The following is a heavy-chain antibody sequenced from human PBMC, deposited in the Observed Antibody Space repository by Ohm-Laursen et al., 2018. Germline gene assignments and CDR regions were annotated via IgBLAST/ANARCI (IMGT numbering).Heavy chain of an antibody. Sequence: SSVKVSCKASGYSFSTYAINWVRQAPGQGLEWMGWISSYNGNTKYAEKVQGRVTMTTDTSTSTAYMELRSLRSDDTAVYYCAKGSANLGDYWGQGTLVTVSS. CDR3: AKGSANLGDY. CDR2: ISSYNGNT. CDR1: GYSFSTYA. J-gene: IGHJ4*02. V-gene: IGHV1-18*01.